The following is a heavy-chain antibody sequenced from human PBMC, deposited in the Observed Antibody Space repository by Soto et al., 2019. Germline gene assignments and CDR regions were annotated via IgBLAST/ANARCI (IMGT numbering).Heavy chain of an antibody. J-gene: IGHJ4*02. CDR3: ARDLEKGGGSEGFDY. V-gene: IGHV1-2*02. CDR1: GYTFTVYY. Sequence: ASVKVSCKASGYTFTVYYMHWVRQAPGQGLEWMGWINPKSGGTMYPQKFQGRVTMTWDTSISTAYMALTRLRSDDTAVYYCARDLEKGGGSEGFDYCGQGTLVTVCS. CDR2: INPKSGGT. D-gene: IGHD1-26*01.